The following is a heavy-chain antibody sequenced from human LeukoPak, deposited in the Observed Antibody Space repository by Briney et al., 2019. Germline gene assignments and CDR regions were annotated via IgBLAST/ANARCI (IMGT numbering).Heavy chain of an antibody. J-gene: IGHJ4*02. D-gene: IGHD2-2*01. Sequence: ASVKVSCKASGCTFTSYDINWVRQATGQGLEWMGWMNPNSGNTGYAQKFQGRVTITRNTSISTAYMELSSLRSEDTAVYYCARSLGYCSSTSCRFDYWGQGTLVTVSS. CDR2: MNPNSGNT. CDR3: ARSLGYCSSTSCRFDY. CDR1: GCTFTSYD. V-gene: IGHV1-8*03.